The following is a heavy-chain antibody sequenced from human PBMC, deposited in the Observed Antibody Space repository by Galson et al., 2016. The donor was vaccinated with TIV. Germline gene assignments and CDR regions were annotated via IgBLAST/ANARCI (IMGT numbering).Heavy chain of an antibody. Sequence: QGLEWMGWISGYDTNTEYVQKLQDRVTMTKDTSTSTAYMELRSLRYDDTAVYYCARDAPYSSSWSIDYWGQGSLVTVSS. V-gene: IGHV1-18*01. CDR2: ISGYDTNT. CDR3: ARDAPYSSSWSIDY. D-gene: IGHD6-13*01. J-gene: IGHJ4*02.